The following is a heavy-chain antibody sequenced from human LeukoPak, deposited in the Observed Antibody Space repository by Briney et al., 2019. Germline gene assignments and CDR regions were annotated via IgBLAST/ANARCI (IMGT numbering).Heavy chain of an antibody. D-gene: IGHD6-19*01. V-gene: IGHV3-21*06. CDR3: ASLPWLVRWIYY. Sequence: GGSLTLSCVGSGFTFSSLAMNWVRQAPGKGLEWVSSISSDSSDIHYVDAVKGRFTISRDNARNSLYLQMNNLRAEDTAVYFCASLPWLVRWIYYWGQGTLVTVSS. J-gene: IGHJ4*02. CDR1: GFTFSSLA. CDR2: ISSDSSDI.